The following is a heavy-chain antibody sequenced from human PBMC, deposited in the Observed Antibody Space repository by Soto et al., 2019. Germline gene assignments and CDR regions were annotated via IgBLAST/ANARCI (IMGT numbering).Heavy chain of an antibody. CDR3: AREAAAGLVY. J-gene: IGHJ4*02. CDR2: MNPNSDNT. CDR1: GYSFTSYD. Sequence: QVQLVQSGAEVKKPGASVKVSGKASGYSFTSYDINWVRQATGQGLEWMGWMNPNSDNTAYAQKFQGRVTMARNTSIGTVYRELSSLRSEDTGVYYCAREAAAGLVYWGQGTRVTVSS. D-gene: IGHD6-13*01. V-gene: IGHV1-8*01.